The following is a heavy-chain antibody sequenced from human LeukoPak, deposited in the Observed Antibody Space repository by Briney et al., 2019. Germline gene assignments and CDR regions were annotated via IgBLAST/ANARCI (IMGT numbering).Heavy chain of an antibody. D-gene: IGHD5-12*01. CDR1: GGSISSYY. Sequence: SETLSLTCTVSGGSISSYYWSWIRQPPGQGLEWIGYIYYSGSTNYNPSLKSRVTISVDTSKNQFSLKLSSVTAADTAVYYCARVGDSNPYYFDYWGQGTLVTVSS. CDR2: IYYSGST. J-gene: IGHJ4*02. V-gene: IGHV4-59*01. CDR3: ARVGDSNPYYFDY.